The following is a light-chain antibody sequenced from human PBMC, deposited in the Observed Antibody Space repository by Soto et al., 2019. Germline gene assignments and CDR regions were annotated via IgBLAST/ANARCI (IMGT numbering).Light chain of an antibody. CDR1: QSVGSSY. J-gene: IGKJ1*01. CDR3: KQYINSPWT. CDR2: GAS. Sequence: EVVLTQSPGTLSLSPGARATLSCGASQSVGSSYLAWYQQKPGQAPRLLIYGASNRATGIPDRFSGSESGTEYTLTISRLEPEDSAVYYRKQYINSPWTFGQGTKVEI. V-gene: IGKV3-20*01.